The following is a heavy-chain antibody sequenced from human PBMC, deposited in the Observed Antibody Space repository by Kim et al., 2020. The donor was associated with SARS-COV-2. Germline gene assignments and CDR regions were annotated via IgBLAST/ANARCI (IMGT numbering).Heavy chain of an antibody. V-gene: IGHV3-9*01. J-gene: IGHJ3*02. CDR2: IRLNSGSI. D-gene: IGHD3-9*01. CDR3: AKDKRYFNAFDI. CDR1: GFTFGDYA. Sequence: GGSLRLSCAASGFTFGDYAMNLVRQAPGKGLEWVSGIRLNSGSIGYADSGKGRFTISRDNAKNSLYLQMKSLRAEDTALYYCAKDKRYFNAFDIWGQGTMGTVSS.